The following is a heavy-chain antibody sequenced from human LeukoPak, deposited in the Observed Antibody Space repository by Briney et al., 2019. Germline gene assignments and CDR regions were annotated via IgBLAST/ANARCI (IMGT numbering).Heavy chain of an antibody. J-gene: IGHJ4*02. D-gene: IGHD3-22*01. V-gene: IGHV1-18*01. Sequence: ASVTVSCTASGYTFTIYGISWVRQAPGQGLEWMGWISAYNGNTNYAQKLQGRVTMTTDTSTSTAYMELRSLRSDDTAVYYCAKYYYDSSGYYYFDYWGQGTLVTVSS. CDR2: ISAYNGNT. CDR3: AKYYYDSSGYYYFDY. CDR1: GYTFTIYG.